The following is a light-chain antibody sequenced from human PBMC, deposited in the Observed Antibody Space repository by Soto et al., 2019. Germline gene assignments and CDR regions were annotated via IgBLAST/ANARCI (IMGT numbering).Light chain of an antibody. CDR2: RNN. V-gene: IGLV1-47*01. Sequence: QSVLTQPPSASGTPGQTVTISCSGSSSNIGSAYISWYQHLPGTAPKLLIYRNNKRPSGVPDRFSASESGTSASLAISGLRSEDEADYYCAAWDGSLVVFGGGTKLTVL. J-gene: IGLJ2*01. CDR3: AAWDGSLVV. CDR1: SSNIGSAY.